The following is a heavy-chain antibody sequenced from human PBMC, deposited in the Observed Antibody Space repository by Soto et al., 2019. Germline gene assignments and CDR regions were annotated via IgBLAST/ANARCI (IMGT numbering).Heavy chain of an antibody. CDR1: GFTFSSYA. V-gene: IGHV3-23*01. CDR2: ISGSGGST. D-gene: IGHD6-6*01. J-gene: IGHJ4*02. Sequence: GGSLRLSCAASGFTFSSYAMSWVRQAPGKGLEWVSAISGSGGSTYYADSVKGRFTISRDNSKNTLYLQMNSLRAEDTAVYYCAKTPESIAARGPGVYFDYWGQGTLVTVSS. CDR3: AKTPESIAARGPGVYFDY.